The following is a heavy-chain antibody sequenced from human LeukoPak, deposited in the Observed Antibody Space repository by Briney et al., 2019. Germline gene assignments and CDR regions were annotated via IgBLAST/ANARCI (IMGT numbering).Heavy chain of an antibody. D-gene: IGHD3-10*01. CDR3: ARLRGGAY. V-gene: IGHV3-7*01. J-gene: IGHJ4*02. CDR2: IKQDGGET. CDR1: GFTFSTYW. Sequence: GGSLRLSCAASGFTFSTYWMTWVRQAPGKGLEWVANIKQDGGETYYVDSVKGRFTISRDNAKNSLYLQMNSLRAEDTALYYCARLRGGAYWGQGTLVTVST.